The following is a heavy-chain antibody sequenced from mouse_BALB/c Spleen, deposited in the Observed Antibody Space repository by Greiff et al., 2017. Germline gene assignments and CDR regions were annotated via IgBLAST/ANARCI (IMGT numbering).Heavy chain of an antibody. CDR1: GFTFSSYA. J-gene: IGHJ1*01. V-gene: IGHV5-6-5*01. CDR2: ISSGGST. Sequence: EVNVVESGGGLVKPGGSLKLSCAASGFTFSSYAMSWVRQTPEKRLEWVASISSGGSTYYPDSVKGRFTISRDNARNILYLQMSSLRSEDTAMYYCASYDYDGDWYFDVWGAGTTVTVSS. CDR3: ASYDYDGDWYFDV. D-gene: IGHD2-4*01.